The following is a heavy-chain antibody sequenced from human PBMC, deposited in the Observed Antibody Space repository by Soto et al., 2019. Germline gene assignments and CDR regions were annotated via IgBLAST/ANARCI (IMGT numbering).Heavy chain of an antibody. CDR1: GYTFIGYY. CDR3: ATRYSYVHF. V-gene: IGHV1-2*06. Sequence: ASVKVSCKASGYTFIGYYIHWVRQAPGQGLEWMGRINPRSGDTTYAQKFQGRLTMTRDTSISTAYMELSSLRSDDTAVYYCATRYSYVHFWGQGTLVTVSS. D-gene: IGHD5-18*01. CDR2: INPRSGDT. J-gene: IGHJ4*02.